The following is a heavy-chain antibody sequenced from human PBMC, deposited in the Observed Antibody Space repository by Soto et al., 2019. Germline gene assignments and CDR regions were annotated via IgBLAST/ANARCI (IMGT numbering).Heavy chain of an antibody. V-gene: IGHV3-33*06. Sequence: XGSLRLYCTSSGFTFGSYVVHWVRQAPGKGLESVAVMYYDGSNKYYADSVKGRVTISRDNSKNTLFLQLDRLTVEDTAVYYCAKPAAKGGLAAPIDDWGQGALVTVSS. CDR3: AKPAAKGGLAAPIDD. CDR1: GFTFGSYV. D-gene: IGHD6-13*01. J-gene: IGHJ4*02. CDR2: MYYDGSNK.